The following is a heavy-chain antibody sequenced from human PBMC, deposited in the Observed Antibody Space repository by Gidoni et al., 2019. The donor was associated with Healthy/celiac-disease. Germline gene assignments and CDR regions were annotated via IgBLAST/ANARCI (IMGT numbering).Heavy chain of an antibody. J-gene: IGHJ3*02. CDR1: GGSFSGYY. V-gene: IGHV4-34*01. CDR2: INHSGST. D-gene: IGHD2-21*01. Sequence: QVQLPQWGAGLLKPSETLSLTCAVSGGSFSGYYWNWIRPPPGKGLEWSEEINHSGSTNYNPSLKSRVAISVDTSKNQFSLKLSSVTAADTAVYYCARDQCGGDCWDDAFDIWGQGTMVTVSS. CDR3: ARDQCGGDCWDDAFDI.